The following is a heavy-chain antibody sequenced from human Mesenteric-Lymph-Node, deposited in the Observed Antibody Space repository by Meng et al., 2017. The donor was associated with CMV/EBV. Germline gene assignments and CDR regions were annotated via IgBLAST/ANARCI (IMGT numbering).Heavy chain of an antibody. Sequence: GGTFNSYAISWVRQAPGQALEWMGAIIPIVGTTDYAQKFQGRVTITTDESTTIVYMELNSLRSEDTAVYYCTTGDSTGWYQFSWFDPWGQGTLVTVSS. V-gene: IGHV1-69*05. D-gene: IGHD6-19*01. CDR3: TTGDSTGWYQFSWFDP. CDR1: GGTFNSYA. J-gene: IGHJ5*02. CDR2: IIPIVGTT.